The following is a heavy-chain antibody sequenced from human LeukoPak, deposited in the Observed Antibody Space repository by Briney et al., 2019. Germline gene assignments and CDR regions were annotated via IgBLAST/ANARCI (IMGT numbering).Heavy chain of an antibody. D-gene: IGHD4-17*01. CDR2: ISAYNGNT. Sequence: ASVKVSCKASGYTFTSYGISWVRQAPGQGLEWMGWISAYNGNTNYAQKLQGRVTMTTDTSTSTAYMELRSLRSDDTAVYYCARDRGPRYGEYDYPTDYWGEGTLVTVSS. CDR1: GYTFTSYG. V-gene: IGHV1-18*04. J-gene: IGHJ4*02. CDR3: ARDRGPRYGEYDYPTDY.